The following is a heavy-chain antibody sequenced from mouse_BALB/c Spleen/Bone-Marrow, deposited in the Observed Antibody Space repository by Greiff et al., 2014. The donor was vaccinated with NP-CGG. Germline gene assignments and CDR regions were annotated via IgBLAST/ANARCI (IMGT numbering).Heavy chain of an antibody. D-gene: IGHD2-13*01. J-gene: IGHJ3*01. CDR1: GYIFTSYW. CDR2: IYPGSGST. Sequence: VQLQQSGAELVRPGASVKLSCKTSGYIFTSYWIHWVKQRSGQGLEWIARIYPGSGSTYYNEKFEGKATLTADQYSSTAYMQPSGLKSEGPTVYFVARGVTAGWFFYWGQGTLVPV. CDR3: ARGVTAGWFFY. V-gene: IGHV1-76*01.